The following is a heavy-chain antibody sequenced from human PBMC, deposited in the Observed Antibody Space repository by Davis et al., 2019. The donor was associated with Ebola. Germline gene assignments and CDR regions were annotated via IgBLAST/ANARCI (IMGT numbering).Heavy chain of an antibody. CDR2: ISSSGSTI. CDR1: GFTFSDYY. CDR3: AKKSAVTTSYYYYGMDV. D-gene: IGHD4-17*01. V-gene: IGHV3-11*01. Sequence: GESLKISCAASGFTFSDYYMSWIRQAPGKGLEWVSYISSSGSTIYYADSVKGRFTISRDNAKNTLYLQMNSLRAEDTAVYYCAKKSAVTTSYYYYGMDVWGQGTTVTVSS. J-gene: IGHJ6*02.